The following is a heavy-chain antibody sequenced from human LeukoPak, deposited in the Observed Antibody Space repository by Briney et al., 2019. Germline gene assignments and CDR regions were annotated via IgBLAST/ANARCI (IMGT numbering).Heavy chain of an antibody. D-gene: IGHD3-9*01. CDR2: IHYSGST. CDR3: ARGSTLYYDILTGYYTPGPFDI. V-gene: IGHV4-61*08. CDR1: GGSVSSAGYY. J-gene: IGHJ3*02. Sequence: SETLSLTCTVSGGSVSSAGYYWSWNRQPPGQGLEFIGYIHYSGSTNYNPSLKSRVTISVDTSKNQFSLKLSSVTAADTAVYYCARGSTLYYDILTGYYTPGPFDIWGQGTMFTVSS.